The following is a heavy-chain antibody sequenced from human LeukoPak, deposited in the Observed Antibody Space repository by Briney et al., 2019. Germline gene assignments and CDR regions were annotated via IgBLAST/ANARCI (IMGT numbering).Heavy chain of an antibody. J-gene: IGHJ3*02. Sequence: SETLSLTCTVSGGSISTYYWSWIRQPPGKGLEWIGYIYYSGSTNYNPSLKSRVTISVDTSKNQFSLKLSSVTAADTAVYYCARPSDSSGYYYWFDIWGQGTMVTVSS. CDR1: GGSISTYY. V-gene: IGHV4-59*08. D-gene: IGHD3-22*01. CDR3: ARPSDSSGYYYWFDI. CDR2: IYYSGST.